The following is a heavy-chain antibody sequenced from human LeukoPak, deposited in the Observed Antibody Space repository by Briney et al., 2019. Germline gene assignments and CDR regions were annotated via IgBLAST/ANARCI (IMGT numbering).Heavy chain of an antibody. V-gene: IGHV1-18*01. Sequence: ASVKVSCKASGYSVTTYGIAWVRQASGRGLEWMGWISFYNGNTKYAQKYQGRVTMTTDTSTSTAYMELRSLRSDDTAVYYCARGGSARWVDYWGQGTLVTVSS. CDR1: GYSVTTYG. D-gene: IGHD4/OR15-4a*01. CDR2: ISFYNGNT. CDR3: ARGGSARWVDY. J-gene: IGHJ4*02.